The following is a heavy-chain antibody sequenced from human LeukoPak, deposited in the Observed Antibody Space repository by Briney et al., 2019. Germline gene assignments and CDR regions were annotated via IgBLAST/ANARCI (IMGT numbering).Heavy chain of an antibody. CDR1: GGSISSGSYY. V-gene: IGHV4-61*02. CDR3: ARSYNWNYGVDY. D-gene: IGHD1-1*01. CDR2: IYTSGST. Sequence: PSETLSLTCTVSGGSISSGSYYWSWIRQPAGKGLEWIGRIYTSGSTNYNPSLKSRVTISVDTSKNQFSLKLSPVTAADTAVYYCARSYNWNYGVDYWGQGTLVTVSS. J-gene: IGHJ4*02.